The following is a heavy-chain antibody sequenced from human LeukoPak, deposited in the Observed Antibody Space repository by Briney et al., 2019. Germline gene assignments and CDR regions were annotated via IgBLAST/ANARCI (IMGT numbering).Heavy chain of an antibody. Sequence: GGSLRLSCAASGFTFSNAWMSWVRQAPGKGLEWVSAVSGSAGSTYYADSVKGRFTISRDNSKNTLYLQMNSLRGEDTAVYYCAKNIGGLDYWGQGTLVTVSS. CDR3: AKNIGGLDY. J-gene: IGHJ4*02. CDR2: VSGSAGST. D-gene: IGHD3-10*01. V-gene: IGHV3-23*01. CDR1: GFTFSNAW.